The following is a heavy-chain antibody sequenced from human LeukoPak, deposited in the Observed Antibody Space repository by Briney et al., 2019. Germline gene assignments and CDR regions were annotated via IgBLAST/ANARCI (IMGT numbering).Heavy chain of an antibody. CDR3: ANLLESDYGDYDY. D-gene: IGHD4-17*01. Sequence: GGSLRLSCTASGFTLSDYAMSWFRQAPGKGLEWVSAISGSGGSTYYADSVKGRFTISRDNSKNTLYLQMNSLRAEDTAVYYCANLLESDYGDYDYWGQGTLVTVSS. J-gene: IGHJ4*02. V-gene: IGHV3-23*01. CDR1: GFTLSDYA. CDR2: ISGSGGST.